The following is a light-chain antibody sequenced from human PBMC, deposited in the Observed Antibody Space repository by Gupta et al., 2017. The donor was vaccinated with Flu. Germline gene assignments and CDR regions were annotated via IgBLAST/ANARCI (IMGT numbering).Light chain of an antibody. CDR1: QGGGYSDGNSF. V-gene: IGKV2-30*01. J-gene: IGKJ2*02. CDR2: KGS. Sequence: DVVMTQSRLSLPVTLGQPSSILRRSSQGGGYSDGNSFLKWFQQRPGQSPRRLIYKGSNRDSGVPDRFSGSGSGNDFTLIISRVEAEDVGIYYCRQGKQCPCTFGQGTKLEIK. CDR3: RQGKQCPCT.